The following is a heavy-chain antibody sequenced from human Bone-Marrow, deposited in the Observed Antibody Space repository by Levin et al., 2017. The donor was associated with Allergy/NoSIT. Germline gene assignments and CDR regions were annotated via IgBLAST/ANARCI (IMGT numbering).Heavy chain of an antibody. J-gene: IGHJ3*02. CDR1: GFTFSRYA. CDR3: SNTGKPFEVVPNDAFNI. CDR2: ITSTGGET. V-gene: IGHV3-23*01. D-gene: IGHD3-3*01. Sequence: PGGSLRLSCAASGFTFSRYAMTWVRQASGKGLEWVSTITSTGGETFNTDSVKGRFTISRDNSKNTLYLQLDSLRAEDTAIYYCSNTGKPFEVVPNDAFNIWGQGTMVTVSS.